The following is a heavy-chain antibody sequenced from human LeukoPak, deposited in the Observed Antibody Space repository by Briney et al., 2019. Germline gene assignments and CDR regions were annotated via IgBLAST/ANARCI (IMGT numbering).Heavy chain of an antibody. Sequence: SETLSLTCTVSGGSVSSGSSYWSWIRQPPGKGLEWIGYIYYSGRTNYNPSLKSRVTISVDTSKNQFSLKLSSVTAADTAVYYCARSWGEDYWGQGTLVTVSS. D-gene: IGHD3-16*01. V-gene: IGHV4-61*01. CDR1: GGSVSSGSSY. CDR2: IYYSGRT. CDR3: ARSWGEDY. J-gene: IGHJ4*02.